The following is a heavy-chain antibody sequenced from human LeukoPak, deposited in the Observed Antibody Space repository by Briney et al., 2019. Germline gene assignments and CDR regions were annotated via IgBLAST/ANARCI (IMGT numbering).Heavy chain of an antibody. D-gene: IGHD3-3*01. CDR2: INPSSGDT. Sequence: GASVKVSCKASGYTFTAYYIHWVRQAPGQGLEWMARINPSSGDTTYAQNFQGRVIVTGDTSTNTVNMELSSLRSEDTAIYYCARAIQIAFFGLISPSGGWFDPWGQGTQVTVSS. CDR3: ARAIQIAFFGLISPSGGWFDP. J-gene: IGHJ5*02. CDR1: GYTFTAYY. V-gene: IGHV1-46*01.